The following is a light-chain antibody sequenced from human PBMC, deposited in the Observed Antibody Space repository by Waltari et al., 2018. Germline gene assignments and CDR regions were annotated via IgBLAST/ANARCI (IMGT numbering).Light chain of an antibody. V-gene: IGLV2-8*01. CDR1: SNDVGGSNY. CDR2: EVS. J-gene: IGLJ2*01. CDR3: SSYAGSNNVV. Sequence: QSALTQPPSASGSPGQSVPISCTGTSNDVGGSNYVSWYQQHPGKAPKLMIYEVSKRPSGVPDRFSGSKSGYTASLTVSGLQAEDEADYFCSSYAGSNNVVFGGGTKLTVL.